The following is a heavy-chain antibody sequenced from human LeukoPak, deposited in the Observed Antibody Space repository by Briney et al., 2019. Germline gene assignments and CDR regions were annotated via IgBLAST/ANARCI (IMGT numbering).Heavy chain of an antibody. CDR3: ARSHDHLWGNYPDY. CDR2: INRSGST. D-gene: IGHD3-16*02. CDR1: GGSFSGYY. J-gene: IGHJ4*02. Sequence: SETLSLTCAVYGGSFSGYYWSWIRQPPGKGLEWIGEINRSGSTNYNPSLKSRVTISVDTSRKQFSLKLSSVTAADTAVYYCARSHDHLWGNYPDYWGQGTLVTVSS. V-gene: IGHV4-34*01.